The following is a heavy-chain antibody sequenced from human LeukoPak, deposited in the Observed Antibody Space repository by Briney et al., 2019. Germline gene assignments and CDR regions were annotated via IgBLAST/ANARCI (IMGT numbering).Heavy chain of an antibody. D-gene: IGHD3-22*01. CDR3: ARRAYYYDSSGYYYENYFDY. V-gene: IGHV4-61*02. CDR2: IYTSGST. J-gene: IGHJ4*02. Sequence: PSQTLSLTCTVSGGSISSGSYYWSWIRQPAGKGLEWIGRIYTSGSTNYNPSLKSRVTISVDTSKNQFSLKLSSVTAADTAVYYCARRAYYYDSSGYYYENYFDYWGQGTLVTVSS. CDR1: GGSISSGSYY.